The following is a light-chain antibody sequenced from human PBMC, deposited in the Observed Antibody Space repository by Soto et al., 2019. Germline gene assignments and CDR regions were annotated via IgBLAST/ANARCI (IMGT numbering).Light chain of an antibody. J-gene: IGKJ1*01. Sequence: EIVMTQSPATLSVSPGERATLSCRASQSVSSKLVWYQQKPGQAPRLLIYGASTRATDIPARFSGSGSGTEFTLTISSLQYEDFAVYYCQQYNNWLTWTFGQGTKVEIK. V-gene: IGKV3-15*01. CDR1: QSVSSK. CDR2: GAS. CDR3: QQYNNWLTWT.